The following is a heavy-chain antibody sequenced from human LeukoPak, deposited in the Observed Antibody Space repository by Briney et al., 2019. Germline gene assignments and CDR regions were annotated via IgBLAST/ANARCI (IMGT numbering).Heavy chain of an antibody. Sequence: SETLSLTCTVSGGSISSYYWSWIRQPPGKGLEWIGYIYYSGSTYYNPSLKSRVTISVDTSKNQFSLKLSSVTAADTAVYYCARDSSGYYYGAFDIWGQGTMVTVSS. CDR1: GGSISSYY. D-gene: IGHD3-22*01. J-gene: IGHJ3*02. V-gene: IGHV4-59*12. CDR3: ARDSSGYYYGAFDI. CDR2: IYYSGST.